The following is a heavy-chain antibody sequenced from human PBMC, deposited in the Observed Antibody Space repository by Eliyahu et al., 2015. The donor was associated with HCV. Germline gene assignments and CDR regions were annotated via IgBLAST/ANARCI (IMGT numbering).Heavy chain of an antibody. CDR3: ARVGRAGGSERPPNY. Sequence: EVQLVQSGGALVQPGGSLRLSCAASGFSFSXYSLIWVRQAPGRGRGWLSYSSSTNGSIYXADSVRGRFTSSRDNADNSLLLHMSSLRDEDTAVYYCARVGRAGGSERPPNYWGQGTPVTVSS. CDR1: GFSFSXYS. D-gene: IGHD1-1*01. V-gene: IGHV3-48*02. CDR2: SSSTNGSI. J-gene: IGHJ4*02.